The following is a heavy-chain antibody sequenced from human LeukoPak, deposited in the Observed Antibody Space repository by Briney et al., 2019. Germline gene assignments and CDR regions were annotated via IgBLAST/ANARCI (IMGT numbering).Heavy chain of an antibody. CDR3: AKPPDGTYSSGAFDI. D-gene: IGHD1-26*01. V-gene: IGHV3-30*02. CDR2: IQYDGSNQ. CDR1: GFTFRAYG. Sequence: GGSLRLSCATSGFTFRAYGMHWARQVPGKGLEWVAFIQYDGSNQYYVDSVKGRFTISRDNSKSTLYLQMNSLRTDDTAVYYCAKPPDGTYSSGAFDIWGQGTMVTVSS. J-gene: IGHJ3*02.